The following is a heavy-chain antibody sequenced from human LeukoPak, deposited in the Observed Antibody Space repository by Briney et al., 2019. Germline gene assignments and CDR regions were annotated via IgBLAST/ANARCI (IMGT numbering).Heavy chain of an antibody. V-gene: IGHV3-7*01. Sequence: GESMRLSWAVLSAFWVSWFRQGPGHGLVWVANINQDGSVIYYVESVKGRFTISRDNAKNSLYLQMNSLRAEDTGVYYCATSSGAPGNMWGQGTLVTVSS. D-gene: IGHD2-8*02. J-gene: IGHJ4*02. CDR1: SAFW. CDR2: INQDGSVI. CDR3: ATSSGAPGNM.